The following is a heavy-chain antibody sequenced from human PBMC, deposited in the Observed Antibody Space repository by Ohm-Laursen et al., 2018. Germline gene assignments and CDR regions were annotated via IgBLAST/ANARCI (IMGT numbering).Heavy chain of an antibody. Sequence: SLRLSCTASGFTFSNYWMDWVRHPPGKGLVWVSRINSDGSSTWYADSVKGRFTISRDNSKNTLYLQMNSLRAEDTAVYYCARSLRYFDWTANYYYGMDVWGQGTTVTVSS. CDR3: ARSLRYFDWTANYYYGMDV. D-gene: IGHD3-9*01. J-gene: IGHJ6*02. CDR2: INSDGSST. CDR1: GFTFSNYW. V-gene: IGHV3-74*01.